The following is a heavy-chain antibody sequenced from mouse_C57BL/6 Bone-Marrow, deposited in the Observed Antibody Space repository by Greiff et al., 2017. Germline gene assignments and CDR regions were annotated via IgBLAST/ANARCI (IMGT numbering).Heavy chain of an antibody. Sequence: EVQRVASGGGLVQPGGSLKLSCAASGFTFSDYYMYWVRQTPEKRLEWVAYISNGGGSTYYPDTVKGRFTISRDNAKNTLYLQMSRLKSEDTAMYYCAREDMITTRDYYAMDYWGQGTSVTVSS. CDR1: GFTFSDYY. CDR3: AREDMITTRDYYAMDY. J-gene: IGHJ4*01. D-gene: IGHD2-4*01. CDR2: ISNGGGST. V-gene: IGHV5-12*01.